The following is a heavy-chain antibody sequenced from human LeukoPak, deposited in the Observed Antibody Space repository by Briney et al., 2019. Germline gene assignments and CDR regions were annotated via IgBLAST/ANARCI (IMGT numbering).Heavy chain of an antibody. D-gene: IGHD1-1*01. CDR2: IRSGAAYI. Sequence: GGSLRLSCAASGFIFSDYSMNWVRQAPGKGLEWVSSIRSGAAYIFYADSVKGRFSISRDSAKNSLYLQMFCLRAEDTALYYCARGASAETIDYWGQGTLVTVSS. CDR3: ARGASAETIDY. J-gene: IGHJ4*02. V-gene: IGHV3-21*01. CDR1: GFIFSDYS.